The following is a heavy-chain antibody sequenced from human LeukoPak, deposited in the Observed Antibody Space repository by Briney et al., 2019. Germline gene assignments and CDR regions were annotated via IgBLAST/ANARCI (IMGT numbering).Heavy chain of an antibody. CDR3: AFSSLGYNYGIAY. V-gene: IGHV3-23*01. D-gene: IGHD3-10*01. J-gene: IGHJ4*02. CDR2: LSEGGTTS. CDR1: GFTFSSYV. Sequence: GRSLRLSCTGSGFTFSSYVMNWVRQAPGKGLEWVSTLSEGGTTSYYADSVKGRVTVYRDNSQNTLYLEMNSLRGDDTALYFCAFSSLGYNYGIAYWGQGTLVIVSA.